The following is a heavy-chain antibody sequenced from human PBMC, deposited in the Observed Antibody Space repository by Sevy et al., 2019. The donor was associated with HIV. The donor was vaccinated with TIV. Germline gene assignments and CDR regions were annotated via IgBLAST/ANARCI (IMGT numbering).Heavy chain of an antibody. CDR1: GGSISSGSYY. CDR3: ARGRYYGSGSYSPFDY. Sequence: SETLSLTCTVSGGSISSGSYYWSWIRQPAGKGLEWLGRIYTSGSTNYNPSLKSRVTISVDTSKNQFSLKLSSVTAADTAVYYCARGRYYGSGSYSPFDYWGQGTLVTVSS. V-gene: IGHV4-61*02. D-gene: IGHD3-10*01. J-gene: IGHJ4*02. CDR2: IYTSGST.